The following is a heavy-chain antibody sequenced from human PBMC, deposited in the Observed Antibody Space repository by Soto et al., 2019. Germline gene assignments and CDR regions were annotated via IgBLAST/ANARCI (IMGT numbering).Heavy chain of an antibody. CDR1: GFTCSIYA. D-gene: IGHD3-22*01. CDR2: ISYDGSNK. J-gene: IGHJ4*02. V-gene: IGHV3-30-3*01. CDR3: ARGTQIVVITASFGY. Sequence: PGGSLRLSCAASGFTCSIYAMHCVRQAPGKGLEWVAVISYDGSNKYYADSVKGRFTISRDNSKNTLYLQMNSLGAEDTAVYYCARGTQIVVITASFGYWGQGT.